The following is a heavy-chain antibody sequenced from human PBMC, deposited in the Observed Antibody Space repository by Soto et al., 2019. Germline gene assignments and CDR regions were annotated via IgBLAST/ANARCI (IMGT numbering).Heavy chain of an antibody. CDR3: TRIPGKWLSDYYYFGMDV. J-gene: IGHJ6*02. D-gene: IGHD2-8*01. V-gene: IGHV2-26*01. CDR1: GFSLTIPRLG. Sequence: QVTLKESGPVLLKPTETLTLTCTVSGFSLTIPRLGVSWVRQPPGKALEWLAHIFSDDDKSYSTSLQSRLTISQDTSKSQVVLSTTNMEPADTATYYCTRIPGKWLSDYYYFGMDVWGPGATVTVSS. CDR2: IFSDDDK.